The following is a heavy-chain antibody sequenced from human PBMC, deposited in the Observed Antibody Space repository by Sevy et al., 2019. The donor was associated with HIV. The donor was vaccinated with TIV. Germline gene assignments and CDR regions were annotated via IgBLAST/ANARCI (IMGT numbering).Heavy chain of an antibody. CDR3: ARESGSDWYLDF. Sequence: GGSLRLSCAASGFTFGSYGMHWVRQAPGKGLEWVAVICFDGSNQYYGDSVKGRFTISRDNSKNTVYLHMNSLRVDDTAVYYCARESGSDWYLDFWGQGTLVTVSS. CDR1: GFTFGSYG. D-gene: IGHD6-19*01. V-gene: IGHV3-33*01. CDR2: ICFDGSNQ. J-gene: IGHJ4*02.